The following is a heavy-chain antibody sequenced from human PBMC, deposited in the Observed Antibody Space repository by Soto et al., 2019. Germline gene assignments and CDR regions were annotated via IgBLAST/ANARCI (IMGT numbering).Heavy chain of an antibody. V-gene: IGHV4-59*01. Sequence: VAGGYICSYSGSWIRQPPGKGLEWIGYIYYSGSTNYNPSLKSRVTISVDTSKNQFSLKLSSVTAADTAVYYCARSRGGYFDYWGQGTLVTVSS. CDR1: GGYICSYS. CDR2: IYYSGST. J-gene: IGHJ4*02. CDR3: ARSRGGYFDY. D-gene: IGHD3-22*01.